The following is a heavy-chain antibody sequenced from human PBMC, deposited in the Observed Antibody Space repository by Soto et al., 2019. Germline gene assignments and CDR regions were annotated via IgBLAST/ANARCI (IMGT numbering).Heavy chain of an antibody. CDR1: GFSLSTSGVG. CDR2: IYWDDDK. CDR3: ARKFAESYFDY. J-gene: IGHJ4*02. Sequence: QITLKESGPTLVKPTQTLTLTCTFSGFSLSTSGVGVGWIRQPPGKALEWLALIYWDDDKRYSPSLKIRLTITKDTSKNQVVLTMTNMDSVDTATYYCARKFAESYFDYWDQGTLVNV. V-gene: IGHV2-5*02.